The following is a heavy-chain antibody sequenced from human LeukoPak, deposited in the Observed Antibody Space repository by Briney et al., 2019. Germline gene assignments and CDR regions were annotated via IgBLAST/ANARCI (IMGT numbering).Heavy chain of an antibody. J-gene: IGHJ4*02. D-gene: IGHD1-26*01. V-gene: IGHV3-9*01. Sequence: GRSLRLSCAASGVTCDDYSMQWVRQAPGQGLEGVSGISWNSGSIGYADSVKGRCTIFRDNPNNSPYPQMNSLRAEDTALYYSAKSLVGATMGFDYWGQGTLVTASS. CDR1: GVTCDDYS. CDR2: ISWNSGSI. CDR3: AKSLVGATMGFDY.